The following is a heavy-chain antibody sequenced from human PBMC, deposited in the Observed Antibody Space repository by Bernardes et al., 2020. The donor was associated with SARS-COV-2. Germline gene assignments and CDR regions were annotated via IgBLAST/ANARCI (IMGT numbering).Heavy chain of an antibody. Sequence: ASVKVSCKASGYTFTGDSMHWVRQAPGQGLEWMGWINPNTGGTNYAQKFQGRVTMTSDTSISTAYMELYSLRSDDTAMYYCVRTSSNWFSHFDYWGHGTLVTVSS. CDR3: VRTSSNWFSHFDY. D-gene: IGHD6-13*01. V-gene: IGHV1-2*02. J-gene: IGHJ4*03. CDR1: GYTFTGDS. CDR2: INPNTGGT.